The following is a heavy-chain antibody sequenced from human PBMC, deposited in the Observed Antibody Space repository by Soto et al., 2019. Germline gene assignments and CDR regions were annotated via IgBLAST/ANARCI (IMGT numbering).Heavy chain of an antibody. D-gene: IGHD1-7*01. Sequence: QVQLVQSGAEVKKPGASVKVSCKASGYTFTSYAMHWVRQAPGQRLEWMGWINAGNGNTKYSQKFQGRVTSTRDTSASTAYMELSSLSSEDTAVYYCARARNLRYFDLWGRGTLVTVSS. CDR2: INAGNGNT. V-gene: IGHV1-3*01. CDR1: GYTFTSYA. CDR3: ARARNLRYFDL. J-gene: IGHJ2*01.